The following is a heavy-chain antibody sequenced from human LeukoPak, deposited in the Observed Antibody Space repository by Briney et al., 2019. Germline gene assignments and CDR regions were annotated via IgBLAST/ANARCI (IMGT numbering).Heavy chain of an antibody. Sequence: GGSLRLSCAASGFSFDDYAMHCVRQLPGKGLEWVSVISGDGGDTDYVDSVKGRFTISRDSSKDSLYLQMNSLRTEDTALYYCAKEFGYCSGSSCYRYYYYPMDVWGQGTTVTVSS. V-gene: IGHV3-43*02. J-gene: IGHJ6*02. CDR2: ISGDGGDT. CDR1: GFSFDDYA. D-gene: IGHD2-15*01. CDR3: AKEFGYCSGSSCYRYYYYPMDV.